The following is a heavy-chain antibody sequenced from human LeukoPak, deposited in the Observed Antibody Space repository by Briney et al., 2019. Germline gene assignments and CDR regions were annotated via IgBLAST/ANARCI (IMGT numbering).Heavy chain of an antibody. CDR1: GFSISSGYY. Sequence: SETLSLTCVVSGFSISSGYYWGWSRPPPGKGLEWIANIHVSGTTFYNSSLNSRVAISIDTSKNQFSLKLSSVTAADTAVYFCAREAERRIVNWGRGTLVTVSS. V-gene: IGHV4-38-2*02. J-gene: IGHJ4*02. CDR2: IHVSGTT. CDR3: AREAERRIVN. D-gene: IGHD1-1*01.